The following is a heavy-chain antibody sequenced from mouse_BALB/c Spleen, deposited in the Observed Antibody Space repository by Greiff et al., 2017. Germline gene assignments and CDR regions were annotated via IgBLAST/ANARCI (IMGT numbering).Heavy chain of an antibody. D-gene: IGHD2-2*01. CDR1: GYTFTSYV. CDR2: INPYNDGT. V-gene: IGHV1-14*01. J-gene: IGHJ4*01. Sequence: VQLQQSGPELVKPGASVKMSCKASGYTFTSYVMHWVKQKPGQGLEWIGYINPYNDGTKYNEKFKGKATLTSDKSSSTAYMELSSLTSEDSAVYYCARHYGYHGYYAMDYWGQGTSVTVSS. CDR3: ARHYGYHGYYAMDY.